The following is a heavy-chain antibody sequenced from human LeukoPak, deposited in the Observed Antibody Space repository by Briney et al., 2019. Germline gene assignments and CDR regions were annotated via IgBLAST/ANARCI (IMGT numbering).Heavy chain of an antibody. V-gene: IGHV3-7*01. J-gene: IGHJ4*02. CDR2: IYPDGGEK. D-gene: IGHD3-10*01. CDR1: GFSFSIYS. Sequence: GGSLRLSCAASGFSFSIYSMSWVRQAPGEGLEWVAYIYPDGGEKNYVGSVKGRFTISRDNAKSSLYLQMNSLRVDDTAVYYCVREAMVRGPPGDYWGQGTLVTVSS. CDR3: VREAMVRGPPGDY.